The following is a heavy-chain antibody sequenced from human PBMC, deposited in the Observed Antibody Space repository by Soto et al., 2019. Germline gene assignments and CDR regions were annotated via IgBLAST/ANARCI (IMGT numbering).Heavy chain of an antibody. V-gene: IGHV1-69*06. D-gene: IGHD3-3*01. CDR2: ILPMFGAV. J-gene: IGHJ6*02. CDR1: GGTSSNFV. Sequence: QVQLVQSGAEVKKSGSSVKVSCKASGGTSSNFVITWVRQVPGQGREWLGGILPMFGAVKYEQKFQDRLTSTADRSTKTTAMELGSLRSEDTDVYYCARPKRSGYDRGDSYYHTMDVWGHGTTVTVS. CDR3: ARPKRSGYDRGDSYYHTMDV.